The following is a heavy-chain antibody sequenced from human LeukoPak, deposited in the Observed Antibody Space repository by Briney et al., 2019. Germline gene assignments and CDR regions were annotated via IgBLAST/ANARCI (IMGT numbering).Heavy chain of an antibody. CDR2: ISGSGGST. J-gene: IGHJ4*02. D-gene: IGHD6-13*01. CDR3: AKDKPYSSIPQGNLFDY. V-gene: IGHV3-23*01. CDR1: GFTFSSNA. Sequence: PGGSLRLSCEVSGFTFSSNAMSWVSQADGRGLGWVSAISGSGGSTYYADSVKGRSTISRDTSTNTLYLQMNRLRAADTAIYYCAKDKPYSSIPQGNLFDYWGQGTLVSVSS.